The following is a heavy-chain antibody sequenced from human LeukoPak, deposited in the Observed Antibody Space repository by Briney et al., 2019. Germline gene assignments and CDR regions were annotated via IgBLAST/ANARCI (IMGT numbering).Heavy chain of an antibody. CDR3: ARQLGSTDWFDP. D-gene: IGHD1-1*01. V-gene: IGHV4-39*07. Sequence: SETLSLTCTVSGGSISSSSYYWGWIRQPPGKGLEWIGSIYNSGSTNYNPSLKSRVTISVDTSKNQLSLKLSSVNAADTAVYYCARQLGSTDWFDPWGQGTLVTVSS. CDR1: GGSISSSSYY. CDR2: IYNSGST. J-gene: IGHJ5*02.